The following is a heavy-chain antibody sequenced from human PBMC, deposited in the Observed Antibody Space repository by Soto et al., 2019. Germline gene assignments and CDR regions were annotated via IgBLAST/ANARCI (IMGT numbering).Heavy chain of an antibody. V-gene: IGHV1-18*04. CDR1: GYTFTSYG. CDR3: ARKDDFWSGSVWFDP. Sequence: GASVKFSCKASGYTFTSYGISWVRQAPGQGLEWMGWISAYNGNTNYAQKLQGRVTMTTDTSTSTAYMELRSLRSDDTAVYYCARKDDFWSGSVWFDPWGQGTLVTVSS. CDR2: ISAYNGNT. D-gene: IGHD3-3*01. J-gene: IGHJ5*02.